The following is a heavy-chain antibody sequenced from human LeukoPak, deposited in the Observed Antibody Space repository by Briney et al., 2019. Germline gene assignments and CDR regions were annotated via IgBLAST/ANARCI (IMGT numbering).Heavy chain of an antibody. D-gene: IGHD3-22*01. CDR3: AKARNYYDSSGYSHDAFDI. CDR2: ISWNSGSI. CDR1: GFTFDDYA. Sequence: PGRSLRLSCAASGFTFDDYAMHWVRQAPGKGLEWVSGISWNSGSIGYADSVKGRFTISRDNAKNSLYLQMNSLRAEDTAVYYCAKARNYYDSSGYSHDAFDIWGQGTMVTVSS. V-gene: IGHV3-9*01. J-gene: IGHJ3*02.